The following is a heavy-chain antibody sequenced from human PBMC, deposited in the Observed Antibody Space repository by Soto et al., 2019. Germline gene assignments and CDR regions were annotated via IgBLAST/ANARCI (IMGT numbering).Heavy chain of an antibody. V-gene: IGHV1-8*01. CDR1: GYTFTSYD. J-gene: IGHJ6*02. CDR2: MNPNSGNT. CDR3: ARAPSSGWYDFYDYYGMDV. D-gene: IGHD6-19*01. Sequence: ASVKVSCKASGYTFTSYDINWVRQATLQGLEWMGWMNPNSGNTGYAQKFQGRVTMTRNTSISTAYMELSSLRSEDTAVYYCARAPSSGWYDFYDYYGMDVWGQ.